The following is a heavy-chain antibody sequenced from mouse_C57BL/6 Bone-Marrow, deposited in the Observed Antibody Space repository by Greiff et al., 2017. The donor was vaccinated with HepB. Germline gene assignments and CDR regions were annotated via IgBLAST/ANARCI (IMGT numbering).Heavy chain of an antibody. CDR1: GYSITSGYY. CDR3: ARGIRGAYSNYDAMDY. Sequence: DVKLQESGPGLVKPSQSLSLTCSVTGYSITSGYYWNWIRQFPGNKLEWMGYISYDGSNNYNPSLKNRTSITLDTSKNQCFLKLNSVTTEDTATYYCARGIRGAYSNYDAMDYWGQGTSVTVSS. V-gene: IGHV3-6*01. J-gene: IGHJ4*01. CDR2: ISYDGSN. D-gene: IGHD2-5*01.